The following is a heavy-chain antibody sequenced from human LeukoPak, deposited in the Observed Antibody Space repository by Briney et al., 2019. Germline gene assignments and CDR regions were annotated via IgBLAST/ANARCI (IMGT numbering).Heavy chain of an antibody. CDR3: AINGVDSSGWYGFAYYYYMDV. J-gene: IGHJ6*03. CDR2: INTNTGNP. V-gene: IGHV7-4-1*02. Sequence: ASVKVSCKASGYTFTSYAMNWVRQAPGQGLEWMGWINTNTGNPTYAQGFTGRFVFSLDTSVSTAYLQISSLKAEDTAVYYCAINGVDSSGWYGFAYYYYMDVWGKGTTVTVSS. CDR1: GYTFTSYA. D-gene: IGHD6-19*01.